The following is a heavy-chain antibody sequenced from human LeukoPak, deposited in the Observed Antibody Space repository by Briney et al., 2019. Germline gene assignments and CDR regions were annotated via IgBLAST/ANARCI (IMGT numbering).Heavy chain of an antibody. J-gene: IGHJ4*02. CDR3: ARNPAYDYSDY. CDR2: IKETGREL. V-gene: IGHV3-7*01. Sequence: GGSLRLSCVASGFNFNDYWMSWVRQAPGKGLEWVANIKETGRELYYMDSVKGRFTISRDNTRNSLYLQVTSLRAEDTALYYCARNPAYDYSDYWGQGTLVTVSS. D-gene: IGHD2-21*01. CDR1: GFNFNDYW.